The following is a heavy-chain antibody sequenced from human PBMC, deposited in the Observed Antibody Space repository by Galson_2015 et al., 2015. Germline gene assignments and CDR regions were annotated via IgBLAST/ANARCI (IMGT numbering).Heavy chain of an antibody. Sequence: SLRLSCAASGFTFSSYWMHWVRQAPGKRLVWVSRINSDGYSISYADSVKGRFTISRDNAKNTLYLQMNSLRAEDTAVYYCARGGLPGAIDYWGQGTLVTVSS. CDR2: INSDGYSI. CDR1: GFTFSSYW. J-gene: IGHJ4*02. CDR3: ARGGLPGAIDY. D-gene: IGHD2-2*01. V-gene: IGHV3-74*01.